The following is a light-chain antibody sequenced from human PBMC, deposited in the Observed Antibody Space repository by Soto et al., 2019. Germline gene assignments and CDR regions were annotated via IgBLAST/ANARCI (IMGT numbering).Light chain of an antibody. V-gene: IGKV3-20*01. CDR1: QSVTSNY. Sequence: EIVLTQSPGTLSLSPGEGGTLSCRASQSVTSNYIAWYQQKPGQAPRLLILGASSRATGIPDRFRGSGSGTDFTLTISRLDPEDFAVYYCEQYGSSPTFGPGTKVDIK. J-gene: IGKJ3*01. CDR2: GAS. CDR3: EQYGSSPT.